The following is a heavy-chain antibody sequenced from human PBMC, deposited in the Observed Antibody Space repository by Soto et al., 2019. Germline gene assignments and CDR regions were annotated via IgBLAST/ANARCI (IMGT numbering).Heavy chain of an antibody. Sequence: QVQLVESGGGVVQPGTSLRLSCAASGFAFSYHGIHWVRQAPGKGLEWVAVTWSGGRGEYYADSVRGRFTISRDNSKTTVYLQMNSLRVEYTAVYYCAKDDDTSSHYSLLDFRGQGTLVTVSS. V-gene: IGHV3-33*06. D-gene: IGHD3-22*01. CDR2: TWSGGRGE. CDR1: GFAFSYHG. J-gene: IGHJ4*02. CDR3: AKDDDTSSHYSLLDF.